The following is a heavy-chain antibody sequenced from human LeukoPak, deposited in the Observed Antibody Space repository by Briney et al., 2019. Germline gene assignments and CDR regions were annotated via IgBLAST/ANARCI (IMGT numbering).Heavy chain of an antibody. J-gene: IGHJ5*02. V-gene: IGHV1-2*02. CDR3: ARDSSGWYTTGQYNWFDP. D-gene: IGHD6-19*01. Sequence: ASVKVSCKASGYTFTGYYMHWVRQAPGQGLEWMGWINPNSGGTNYAQKFQGRVTMTRDTSISTAYMELSRLRSDDTAVYYCARDSSGWYTTGQYNWFDPWGQGTLVTVSS. CDR1: GYTFTGYY. CDR2: INPNSGGT.